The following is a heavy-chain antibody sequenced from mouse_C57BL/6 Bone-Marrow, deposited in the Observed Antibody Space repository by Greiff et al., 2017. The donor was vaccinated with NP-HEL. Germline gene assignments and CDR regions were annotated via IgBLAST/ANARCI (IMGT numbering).Heavy chain of an antibody. CDR2: IDPETGGT. D-gene: IGHD1-1*01. Sequence: QVQLQQSGAELVRPGASVTLSCKASGYTFTDYEMHWVKQTPVHGLEWIGAIDPETGGTAYNQKFKGKAILTADKSSSTAYMELRSLTSEDSAVYYCTRFPYYYCSSPCYWYFDVWGTGTTVTVSS. CDR1: GYTFTDYE. V-gene: IGHV1-15*01. J-gene: IGHJ1*03. CDR3: TRFPYYYCSSPCYWYFDV.